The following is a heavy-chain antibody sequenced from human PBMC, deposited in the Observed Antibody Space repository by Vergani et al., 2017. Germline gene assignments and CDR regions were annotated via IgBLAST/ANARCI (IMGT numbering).Heavy chain of an antibody. V-gene: IGHV1-46*03. CDR1: GYTFSNYY. J-gene: IGHJ4*02. CDR3: ARGYYGILTGYRY. Sequence: QVQVVQSGAEVKKSGASVKVSCKTSGYTFSNYYMHWVRQAPGQGLEWMGIINPSGGHTNYAQKFQGRVTMTRDTSTSTVYMELSSLRSEDTAIYYCARGYYGILTGYRYWGQRTLVTVSA. CDR2: INPSGGHT. D-gene: IGHD3-9*01.